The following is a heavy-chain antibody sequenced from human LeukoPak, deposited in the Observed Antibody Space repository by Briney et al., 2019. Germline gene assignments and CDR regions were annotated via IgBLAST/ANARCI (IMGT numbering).Heavy chain of an antibody. Sequence: SETLSLTCSVSGGSISTYYWSWIRQPAGKGLEWIGRVYRSGNTNYNPSLQSRVTMSVDTSKNQISLRLRSVIAADTAVYYCAREMVVKGVAARFGYWGQGTLVTVSS. CDR1: GGSISTYY. D-gene: IGHD6-6*01. CDR3: AREMVVKGVAARFGY. CDR2: VYRSGNT. V-gene: IGHV4-4*07. J-gene: IGHJ4*02.